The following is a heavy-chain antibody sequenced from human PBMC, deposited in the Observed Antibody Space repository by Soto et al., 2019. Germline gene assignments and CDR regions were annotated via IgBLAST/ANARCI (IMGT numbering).Heavy chain of an antibody. D-gene: IGHD6-19*01. J-gene: IGHJ4*02. CDR3: AQIVVAGLGYYFDY. V-gene: IGHV2-5*02. CDR2: IYWDDDK. CDR1: GFSLSSTRMA. Sequence: QITLKESGPTLVKPTQTLTLTCTFSGFSLSSTRMAVGWIRQPPGKALEWLALIYWDDDKRYSPFLKSRLTIXXXTXXNQVVITKSSMDPVDTDRYYCAQIVVAGLGYYFDYWGQGTLVTVSS.